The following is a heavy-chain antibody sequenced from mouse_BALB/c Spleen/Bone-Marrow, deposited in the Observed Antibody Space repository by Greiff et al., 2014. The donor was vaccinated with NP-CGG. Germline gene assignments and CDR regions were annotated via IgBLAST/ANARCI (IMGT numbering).Heavy chain of an antibody. CDR2: INPNNGGT. Sequence: EVKLMESGPELVKPGPSVKISRKTSGYTFTEYTMHWVKQSHGKSLEWIGSINPNNGGTSYNQKFKGKATLTVDKSSSTAYMELRSLTSEDSAVYYCARRGGYDYWGQGTTLTVSS. CDR1: GYTFTEYT. J-gene: IGHJ2*01. D-gene: IGHD1-2*01. V-gene: IGHV1-22*01. CDR3: ARRGGYDY.